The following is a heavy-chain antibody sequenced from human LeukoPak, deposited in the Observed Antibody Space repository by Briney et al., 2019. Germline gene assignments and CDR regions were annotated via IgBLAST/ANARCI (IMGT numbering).Heavy chain of an antibody. CDR2: IYYSGST. Sequence: SETLSLTCTVSGGSISSYYWSWIRQPPGKRLEWIGYIYYSGSTNYNPSLKSRVTISVDTSKNQFSLKLSSVSAADTAVYYCARVGQQWLVAGWFDPWGQGTLVTVSS. D-gene: IGHD6-19*01. J-gene: IGHJ5*02. CDR1: GGSISSYY. CDR3: ARVGQQWLVAGWFDP. V-gene: IGHV4-59*01.